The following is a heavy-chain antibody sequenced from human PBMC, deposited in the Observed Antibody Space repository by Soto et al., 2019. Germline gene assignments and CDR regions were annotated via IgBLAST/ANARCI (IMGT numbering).Heavy chain of an antibody. J-gene: IGHJ6*02. Sequence: QVQLVQSGAEVKKPGSSVKVSCKASGGTFSSYAISWVRQAPGQGLEWMGGIIPIFGTANYAQKFQGRVTITADESTSTAYMELSSLRSEDTAVYYCATGGIGVEMATIRGNYYYYGMDVWGQGTTVTVSS. V-gene: IGHV1-69*12. CDR1: GGTFSSYA. CDR2: IIPIFGTA. D-gene: IGHD5-12*01. CDR3: ATGGIGVEMATIRGNYYYYGMDV.